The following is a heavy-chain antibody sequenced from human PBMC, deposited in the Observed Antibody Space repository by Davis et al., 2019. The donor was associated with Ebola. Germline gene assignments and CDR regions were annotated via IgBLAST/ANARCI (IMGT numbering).Heavy chain of an antibody. CDR2: ISAFNGNT. J-gene: IGHJ5*01. V-gene: IGHV1-18*01. D-gene: IGHD1-26*01. Sequence: ASVKVSCKASSYTFTSHGISWLRQAPGQGLEWMGWISAFNGNTNYAQKLQGRLAMTTDTSRSTAYMELRSLRSDDTAVYYCAREAGATTRIYDSWGQGTLVTVSS. CDR1: SYTFTSHG. CDR3: AREAGATTRIYDS.